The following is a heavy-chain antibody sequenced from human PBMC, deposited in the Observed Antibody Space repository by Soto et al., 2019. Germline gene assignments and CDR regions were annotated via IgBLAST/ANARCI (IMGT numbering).Heavy chain of an antibody. CDR3: ARDATGTAPYYYYGMDV. CDR1: GGTFSSYA. J-gene: IGHJ6*02. Sequence: QVQLVQSGAEVKKPGSSVKVSCKASGGTFSSYAISWVRQAPGQGLEWMGGIIPISGTANYAQKFQGRVTITADESTSTAYMELSSLRSEDTAVYYCARDATGTAPYYYYGMDVWGQGTTVTVSS. CDR2: IIPISGTA. D-gene: IGHD1-1*01. V-gene: IGHV1-69*12.